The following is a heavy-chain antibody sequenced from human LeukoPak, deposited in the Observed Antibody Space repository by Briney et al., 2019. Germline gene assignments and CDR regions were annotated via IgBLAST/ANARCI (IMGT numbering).Heavy chain of an antibody. CDR3: AREEWLWIQPKGFDP. V-gene: IGHV4-59*01. J-gene: IGHJ5*02. Sequence: SETLSLTCTVSGGSISSYYWSWIRQPPGKGLEWIGYIYYSGSTNYNPSLKSRVTISVDTSKNQFSLKLSSVTAADTAVYYCAREEWLWIQPKGFDPWGQGTLVTVSS. CDR2: IYYSGST. D-gene: IGHD5-18*01. CDR1: GGSISSYY.